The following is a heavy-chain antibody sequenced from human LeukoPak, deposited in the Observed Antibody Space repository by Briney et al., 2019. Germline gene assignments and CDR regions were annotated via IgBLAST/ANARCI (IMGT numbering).Heavy chain of an antibody. CDR3: ARKVGYCSGGSCRYYYYYYYMDV. CDR1: GFTFSSYW. J-gene: IGHJ6*03. V-gene: IGHV3-7*01. Sequence: GGSLRLSCAASGFTFSSYWMSWVRQAPGKGLEWVANIKQDGSEKYYVDSVKGRFTISRDNAKNSLYLQMNSLRAEDTAVYYCARKVGYCSGGSCRYYYYYYYMDVWGKGTTVTISS. D-gene: IGHD2-15*01. CDR2: IKQDGSEK.